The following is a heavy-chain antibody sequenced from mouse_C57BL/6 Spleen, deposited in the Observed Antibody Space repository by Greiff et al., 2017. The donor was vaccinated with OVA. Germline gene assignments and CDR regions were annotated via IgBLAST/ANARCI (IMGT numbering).Heavy chain of an antibody. V-gene: IGHV7-3*01. Sequence: EVQLVESGGGLVQPGGSLSLSCAASGFTFTDYYMSWVRQPPGKALEWLGFIRNKANGYTTEYSASVKGRFTISRDNSQSILYLQMNALRAEDSATYYCARSSLPPLMDYWGQGTSVTVSS. J-gene: IGHJ4*01. D-gene: IGHD2-1*01. CDR3: ARSSLPPLMDY. CDR2: IRNKANGYTT. CDR1: GFTFTDYY.